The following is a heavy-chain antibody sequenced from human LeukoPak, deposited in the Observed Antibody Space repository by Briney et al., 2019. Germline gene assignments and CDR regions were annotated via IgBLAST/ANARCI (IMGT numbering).Heavy chain of an antibody. V-gene: IGHV3-23*01. CDR3: AKDLYSNYGPADY. CDR2: INGGGVNT. Sequence: GGSLRLSCAASGFTFSSYAMSWVRQAPGKGLEWVSTINGGGVNTHYADSVGGRFTISRDNSKNTLFLQMNSLGDEDTAVYYCAKDLYSNYGPADYWGQGNLVTVSS. D-gene: IGHD4-11*01. J-gene: IGHJ4*02. CDR1: GFTFSSYA.